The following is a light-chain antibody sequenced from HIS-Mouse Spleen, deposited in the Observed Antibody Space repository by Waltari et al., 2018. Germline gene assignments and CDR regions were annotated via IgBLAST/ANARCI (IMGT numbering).Light chain of an antibody. V-gene: IGLV2-23*03. J-gene: IGLJ2*01. CDR3: CSYAGSSTFEV. Sequence: QSALTQPASVSGSPGQSITISCTGTSSDVGSYNLASVYQQHPGKAPKLMIYEGSKRPSGVSNRFSGSKSGNTASLTISGLQAEDEADYYCCSYAGSSTFEVFGGGTKLTVL. CDR1: SSDVGSYNL. CDR2: EGS.